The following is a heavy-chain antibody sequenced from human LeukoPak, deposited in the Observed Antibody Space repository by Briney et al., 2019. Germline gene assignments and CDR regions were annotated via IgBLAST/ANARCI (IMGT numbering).Heavy chain of an antibody. V-gene: IGHV3-30*01. CDR3: ARDRYYDSSGRYFDY. CDR2: ISYDGSNK. J-gene: IGHJ4*02. Sequence: GGSLRLSCAASGFTFSNYNMNWVRQAPGKGLEWVAVISYDGSNKYYADSVKGRFTISRDNSKNTLYLQMNSLRAEDTAVYYCARDRYYDSSGRYFDYWGQGTLVTVSS. D-gene: IGHD3-22*01. CDR1: GFTFSNYN.